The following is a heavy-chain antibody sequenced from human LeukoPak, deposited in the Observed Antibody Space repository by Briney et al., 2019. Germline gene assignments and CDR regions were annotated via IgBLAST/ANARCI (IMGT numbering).Heavy chain of an antibody. V-gene: IGHV1-69*05. CDR2: IIPIFGTA. CDR1: GGTFSSYA. J-gene: IGHJ6*03. D-gene: IGHD6-19*01. CDR3: ARDHSSGRYYYYYYYMDV. Sequence: SVKVSCKASGGTFSSYAISWVRQAPGQGLEWMGRIIPIFGTANYAQKFQGRVTITTDESTSTAYMELSSLRFEDTAVYYCARDHSSGRYYYYYYYMDVWGKGTTVTVSS.